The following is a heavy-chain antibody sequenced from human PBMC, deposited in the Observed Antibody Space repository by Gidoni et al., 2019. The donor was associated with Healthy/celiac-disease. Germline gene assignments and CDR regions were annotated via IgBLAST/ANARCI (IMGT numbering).Heavy chain of an antibody. D-gene: IGHD2-21*02. V-gene: IGHV3-74*01. CDR3: AREAHDIVVVTAIWKAFDI. Sequence: EVQLVESGGGLVQPGGSLRLSCAASGFTFSSYWMHWVRQAPGKGLVWVSRINSDGSSTSYADSVKGRFTISRDNAKNTLYLQMNSLRAEDTAVYYCAREAHDIVVVTAIWKAFDIWGQGTMVTVSS. CDR2: INSDGSST. CDR1: GFTFSSYW. J-gene: IGHJ3*02.